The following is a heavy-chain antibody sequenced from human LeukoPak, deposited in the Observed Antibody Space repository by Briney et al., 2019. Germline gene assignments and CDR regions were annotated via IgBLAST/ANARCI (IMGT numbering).Heavy chain of an antibody. D-gene: IGHD6-19*01. CDR2: ISPSSTRI. CDR1: GFTFSSYD. CDR3: ARDSDSSGWYWVANDY. V-gene: IGHV3-48*04. Sequence: GGSLRLSCAASGFTFSSYDMNWVRQAPGKGLEWVSYISPSSTRIDYAASVRGRFTIFRDNAKRSLYLQMSSLRAEDTAVYYCARDSDSSGWYWVANDYWGQGTLVTVSS. J-gene: IGHJ4*02.